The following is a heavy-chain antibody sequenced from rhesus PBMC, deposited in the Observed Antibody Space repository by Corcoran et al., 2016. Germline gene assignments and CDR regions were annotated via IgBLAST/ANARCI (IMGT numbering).Heavy chain of an antibody. CDR1: GVSISSSY. Sequence: QLQLQESGPGLVKPSETLSVTCAVSGVSISSSYWSWIRPAPGKGLAGIGYIYGRGSSTPHNPSLNSRVTPSVDPSDNQFSLKLRSVTAADTAGYYGVREREYSGNNRDRFDVWGPGVLVTVSS. J-gene: IGHJ5-1*01. D-gene: IGHD1-20*01. CDR3: VREREYSGNNRDRFDV. CDR2: IYGRGSST. V-gene: IGHV4-169*02.